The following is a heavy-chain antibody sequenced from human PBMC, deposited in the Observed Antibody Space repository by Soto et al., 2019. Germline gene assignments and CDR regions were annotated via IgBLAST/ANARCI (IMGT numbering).Heavy chain of an antibody. J-gene: IGHJ6*02. CDR2: IYYSGST. CDR3: ARGAITIFGVVIKFFRLPDV. CDR1: GGSISIYY. Sequence: PSETLSLTCTVSGGSISIYYWSWIRQPPGKGLEWIGYIYYSGSTNYNPSLKSRVTISVDTSKNQFSLKLSSVTAADTAVYYCARGAITIFGVVIKFFRLPDVWGQGTTVTVSS. D-gene: IGHD3-3*01. V-gene: IGHV4-59*01.